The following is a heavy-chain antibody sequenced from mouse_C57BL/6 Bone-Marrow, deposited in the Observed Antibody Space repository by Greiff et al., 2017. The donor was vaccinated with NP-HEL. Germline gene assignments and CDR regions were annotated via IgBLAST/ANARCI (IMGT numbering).Heavy chain of an antibody. J-gene: IGHJ4*01. CDR2: INPNYGTT. D-gene: IGHD4-1*01. CDR1: GYSFTDYN. V-gene: IGHV1-39*01. CDR3: AREKLTGSFYAMDY. Sequence: EVKLVESGPELVKPGASVKISCKASGYSFTDYNMNWVKQSNGKSLEWIGVINPNYGTTSYNQKFKGKATLTVDQSSSTAYMQLNSLTSEDSAVYYCAREKLTGSFYAMDYWGQGTSVTVSS.